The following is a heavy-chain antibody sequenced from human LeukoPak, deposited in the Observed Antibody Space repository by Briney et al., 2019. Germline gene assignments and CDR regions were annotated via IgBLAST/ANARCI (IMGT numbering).Heavy chain of an antibody. CDR2: IYYSGST. CDR1: GGSISSSSYY. CDR3: GRLGGYSHPDY. D-gene: IGHD3-10*01. Sequence: SETLSLTCTLSGGSISSSSYYWGWIRQPPGKGLEWIGSIYYSGSTYYNPSLTSGVTISVDTSKNQFSLKLSSVTAADTAVYYCGRLGGYSHPDYWGQGTLVTVSS. V-gene: IGHV4-39*01. J-gene: IGHJ4*02.